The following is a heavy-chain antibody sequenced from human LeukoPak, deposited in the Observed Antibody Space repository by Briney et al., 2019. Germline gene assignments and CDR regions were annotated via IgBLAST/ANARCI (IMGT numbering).Heavy chain of an antibody. CDR3: ARDMGYSGSSPIEY. V-gene: IGHV3-21*04. CDR2: ITSSSSYT. J-gene: IGHJ4*02. D-gene: IGHD1-26*01. CDR1: GITFSNYN. Sequence: GGSLRLSCAAPGITFSNYNMNWVRQAPGKGLEWISAITSSSSYTFYADSVKGRFTISRDNSKNTLYLQMNSLRAEDTAVYYCARDMGYSGSSPIEYWGQGSLVTVSS.